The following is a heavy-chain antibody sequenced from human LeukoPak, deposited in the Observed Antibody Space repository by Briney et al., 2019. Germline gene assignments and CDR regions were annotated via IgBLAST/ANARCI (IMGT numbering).Heavy chain of an antibody. D-gene: IGHD3-22*01. CDR1: GGTFSSYA. J-gene: IGHJ4*02. Sequence: SVKVSCKASGGTFSSYAISWVRQAPGQGLEWLGGIIPIFGTANYAQKFQGRVTITADESTSTAYMELSSLRSEDTAVYYCARSPYYYDSSGYYSDYWGQGTLVTVSS. CDR3: ARSPYYYDSSGYYSDY. V-gene: IGHV1-69*13. CDR2: IIPIFGTA.